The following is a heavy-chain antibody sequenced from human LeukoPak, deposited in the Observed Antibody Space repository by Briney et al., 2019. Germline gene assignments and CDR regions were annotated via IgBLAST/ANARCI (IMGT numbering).Heavy chain of an antibody. CDR2: INSDGSST. D-gene: IGHD3-22*01. V-gene: IGHV3-74*01. CDR3: VRQITMTVH. Sequence: GGSLRLSCAASGFTFDDYGMSWVRQAPGKGLVWVSRINSDGSSTSYADSVKGRFTISRDNAKNTLYLQMNSLRAKDTAVYYCVRQITMTVHWGQGTLVTVSS. J-gene: IGHJ4*02. CDR1: GFTFDDYG.